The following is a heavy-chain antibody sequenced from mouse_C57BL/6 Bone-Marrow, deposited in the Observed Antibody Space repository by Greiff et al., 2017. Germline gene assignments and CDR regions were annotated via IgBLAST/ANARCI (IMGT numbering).Heavy chain of an antibody. CDR1: GYTFTNYW. CDR3: ARSGNWYFDV. CDR2: IYPGGGYT. D-gene: IGHD1-1*01. J-gene: IGHJ1*03. V-gene: IGHV1-63*01. Sequence: QVQLKASGAELVRPGTSVKMSCKASGYTFTNYWIGWAKQRPGHGLEWIGDIYPGGGYTNYNEQFKGKATLTADKSSSTAYMQFSSLTSEDSAIYYCARSGNWYFDVWGTGTTVTVSS.